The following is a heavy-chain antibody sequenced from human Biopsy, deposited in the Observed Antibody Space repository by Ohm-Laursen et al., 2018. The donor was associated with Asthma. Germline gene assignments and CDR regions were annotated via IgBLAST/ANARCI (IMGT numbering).Heavy chain of an antibody. CDR2: IWYDGSNK. CDR3: AKGYYYDSSGFDY. D-gene: IGHD3-22*01. V-gene: IGHV3-33*06. Sequence: SLRLSCTASGFTFSSYGTHWVRQAPGKGLEWVAVIWYDGSNKYYADSVKGRFTISRDNSKNTLYLQMNSLRAEDTAVYYCAKGYYYDSSGFDYWGQGTLVTASS. CDR1: GFTFSSYG. J-gene: IGHJ4*02.